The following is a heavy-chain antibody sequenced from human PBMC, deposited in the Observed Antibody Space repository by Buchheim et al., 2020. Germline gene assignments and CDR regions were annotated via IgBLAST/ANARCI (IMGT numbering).Heavy chain of an antibody. D-gene: IGHD6-13*01. Sequence: EVQLLESGGGLVQPGGSLRLSCAASGFTFSNYAMNWVRQAPGKGLEWVSGISSSGGTTYYAASVKGRFNISRDNSKKTLYLQMNSLRAEDTALYYCAKDTAAAANWFDPWGQGTL. CDR3: AKDTAAAANWFDP. J-gene: IGHJ5*02. CDR2: ISSSGGTT. CDR1: GFTFSNYA. V-gene: IGHV3-23*01.